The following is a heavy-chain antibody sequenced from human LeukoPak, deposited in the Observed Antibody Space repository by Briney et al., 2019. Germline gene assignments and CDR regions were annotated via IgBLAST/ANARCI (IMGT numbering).Heavy chain of an antibody. CDR3: ARDPGITIFGVDSNWFDP. J-gene: IGHJ5*02. Sequence: PGGSLRLSCAASGFTFSSYAMSWVRQAPGKGLEWVSAISGSGGSTYYADSVKGRFTISRDNSKNTLYLQMNSLRAEDTAVYYCARDPGITIFGVDSNWFDPWGQGTLVTVSS. V-gene: IGHV3-23*01. CDR2: ISGSGGST. D-gene: IGHD3-3*01. CDR1: GFTFSSYA.